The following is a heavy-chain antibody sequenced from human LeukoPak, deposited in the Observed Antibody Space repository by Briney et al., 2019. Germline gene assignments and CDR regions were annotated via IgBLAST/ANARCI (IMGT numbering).Heavy chain of an antibody. Sequence: SETLSLTCTVSAGSISSYYWSWIRQPPGKGLEWIGYIYYSGSTNYNPSLKSRVTISVDTSKNQFSLKLSSVTAADTAVYYCARVNYDILTGYYTLGYFDYWGQGTLVTVSS. CDR1: AGSISSYY. CDR2: IYYSGST. J-gene: IGHJ4*02. V-gene: IGHV4-59*08. CDR3: ARVNYDILTGYYTLGYFDY. D-gene: IGHD3-9*01.